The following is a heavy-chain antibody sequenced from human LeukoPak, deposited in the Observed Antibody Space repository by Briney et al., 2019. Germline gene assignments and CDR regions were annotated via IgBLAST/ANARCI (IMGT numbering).Heavy chain of an antibody. V-gene: IGHV1-18*01. CDR3: AREFFWGSGSYLNFYYYCGMDV. CDR2: ISAYNGNT. J-gene: IGHJ6*02. CDR1: GYTFTSYG. D-gene: IGHD3-10*01. Sequence: GASVKVSCKASGYTFTSYGISWVRQAPGQGLEWMGWISAYNGNTNYAQKLQGRVTMTTDTSTSTAYMELRSLRSDDTAVYYCAREFFWGSGSYLNFYYYCGMDVWGQGTTVTVSS.